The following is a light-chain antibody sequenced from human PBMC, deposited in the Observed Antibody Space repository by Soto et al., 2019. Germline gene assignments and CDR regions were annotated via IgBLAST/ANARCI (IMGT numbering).Light chain of an antibody. CDR1: ESVERH. CDR3: QQDHKTTIT. Sequence: EVEVYQSLYNVSASPTETATLSCRASESVERHLAWYHQKPGQAPRILMYDASTRATGIPARFSCSGSGTEFPLTFGGLQSEDFAVYCCQQDHKTTITLAQGTRLEI. CDR2: DAS. V-gene: IGKV3-15*01. J-gene: IGKJ5*01.